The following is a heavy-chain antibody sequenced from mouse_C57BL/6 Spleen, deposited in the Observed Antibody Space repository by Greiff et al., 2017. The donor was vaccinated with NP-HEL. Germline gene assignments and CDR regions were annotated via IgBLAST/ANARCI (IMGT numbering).Heavy chain of an antibody. J-gene: IGHJ3*01. CDR3: ARLDGSSSAWFAY. D-gene: IGHD1-1*01. CDR2: IDPSDSYT. V-gene: IGHV1-50*01. CDR1: GYTFTSYW. Sequence: QVQLQQPGAELVKPGASVKLSCKASGYTFTSYWMQWVKQRPGQGLEWIGEIDPSDSYTNYNQKFKGKATLTVDTSSSTAYMQLSSLTSEDSAVYYCARLDGSSSAWFAYWGQGTLVTVSA.